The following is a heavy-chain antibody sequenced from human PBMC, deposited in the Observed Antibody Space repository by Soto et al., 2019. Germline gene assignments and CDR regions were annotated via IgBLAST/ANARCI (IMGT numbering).Heavy chain of an antibody. CDR2: ICPSGGNT. Sequence: GASVEVSCKASGGTFGSNASSWVRQAPGQGREWMGIICPSGGNTSYAQKCQGRATMTRDTYTSSVYMELSSLRSEDTAVYYCARERMRYDYGMDVWGQGTTVTVSS. CDR3: ARERMRYDYGMDV. J-gene: IGHJ6*02. V-gene: IGHV1-46*01. CDR1: GGTFGSNA.